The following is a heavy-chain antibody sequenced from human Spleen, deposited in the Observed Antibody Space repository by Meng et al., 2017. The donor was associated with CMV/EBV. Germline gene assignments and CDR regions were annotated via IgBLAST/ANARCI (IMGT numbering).Heavy chain of an antibody. CDR1: GSSISGYY. CDR3: AGPDKAGNTPHDIFDI. CDR2: VHYTGTT. D-gene: IGHD1-14*01. Sequence: ESLKISCSVSGSSISGYYWSWVRQPPGKGLEYIGYVHYTGTTNYSPSLKGRVTISVDRTRNQFSLKLTSVTAADTAVYFCAGPDKAGNTPHDIFDIWGQGTKVTVSS. J-gene: IGHJ3*02. V-gene: IGHV4-59*01.